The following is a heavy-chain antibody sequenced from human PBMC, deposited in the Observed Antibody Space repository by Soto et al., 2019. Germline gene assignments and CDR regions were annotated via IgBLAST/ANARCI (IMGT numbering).Heavy chain of an antibody. Sequence: SETLSLTCAVSGGSISSGGYYWSWIRQPPGKGLEWIGYIYYSGSTNYNPSLKSRVTISVDTSKNQFSLKLSSVTAADTAVYYCARDRGDILTGPYFDYWGQGTLVTVSS. V-gene: IGHV4-61*08. CDR1: GGSISSGGYY. CDR3: ARDRGDILTGPYFDY. CDR2: IYYSGST. D-gene: IGHD3-9*01. J-gene: IGHJ4*02.